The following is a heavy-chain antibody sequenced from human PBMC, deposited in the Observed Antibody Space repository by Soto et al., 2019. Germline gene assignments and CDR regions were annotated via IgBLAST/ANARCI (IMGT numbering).Heavy chain of an antibody. CDR2: IYHSGSN. J-gene: IGHJ3*02. V-gene: IGHV4-4*02. CDR3: ARGWITMVRLEAFDI. Sequence: SETLSLTCAVSGGSISSSNWWSWVRQPPGKGLEWIGEIYHSGSNNYNPALKSRFTISVDKSKNQYSLKLSSVTAADTAVYYCARGWITMVRLEAFDIWGQGTMVTVSS. D-gene: IGHD3-10*01. CDR1: GGSISSSNW.